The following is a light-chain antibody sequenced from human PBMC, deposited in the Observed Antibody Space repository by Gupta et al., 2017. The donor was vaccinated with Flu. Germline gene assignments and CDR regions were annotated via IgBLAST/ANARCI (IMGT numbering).Light chain of an antibody. V-gene: IGLV2-14*01. J-gene: IGLJ1*01. CDR2: EVS. CDR1: SSDVGGSNN. Sequence: QPALTQPASVSGSPGQSITISCTGTSSDVGGSNNVSWYQQHPGKAPRLMIYEVSNRPSGVSNRFSGSKSGNTASLTISGLQAEDEADCYCSSYTSSSSLYVFGTGTKVTVL. CDR3: SSYTSSSSLYV.